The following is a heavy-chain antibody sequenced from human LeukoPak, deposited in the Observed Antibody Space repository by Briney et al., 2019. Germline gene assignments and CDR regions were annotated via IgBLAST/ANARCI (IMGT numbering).Heavy chain of an antibody. CDR2: INWNGGST. D-gene: IGHD6-6*01. CDR3: ARDEGSSSSYENWFDP. V-gene: IGHV3-20*04. CDR1: GFTFDDYG. J-gene: IGHJ5*02. Sequence: PGGSLRLSCAASGFTFDDYGMSWVRQAPGKGLEWVSGINWNGGSTGYADSVKGRFTISRDNAKNSLYLQMNSLRAEDTAVYYCARDEGSSSSYENWFDPWGQGTLVTVSS.